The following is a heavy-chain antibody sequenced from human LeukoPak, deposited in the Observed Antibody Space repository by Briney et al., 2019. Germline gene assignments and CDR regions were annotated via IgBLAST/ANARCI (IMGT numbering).Heavy chain of an antibody. CDR3: ASWLRDYYYMDV. D-gene: IGHD6-19*01. CDR2: IIPIFGAA. J-gene: IGHJ6*03. CDR1: GGTFSSYA. V-gene: IGHV1-69*05. Sequence: SVKVSCRASGGTFSSYAISWVRQAPGQGLEWMGGIIPIFGAANYAQKFQGRVTMTRNTSISTAYMELSRLRSEDTAVYYCASWLRDYYYMDVWGKGTTVTVSS.